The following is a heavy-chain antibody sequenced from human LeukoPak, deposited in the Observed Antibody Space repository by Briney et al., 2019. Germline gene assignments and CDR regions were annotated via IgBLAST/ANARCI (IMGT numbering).Heavy chain of an antibody. V-gene: IGHV3-23*01. J-gene: IGHJ4*02. CDR1: GFTFSSHA. CDR2: ISGRDGST. D-gene: IGHD3-3*01. CDR3: ARDQYDFWSAYGFDY. Sequence: GGSLRLSCAASGFTFSSHAMTWVRQAPGKGLEWVSGISGRDGSTYYADSVVGRFTISRDNSKSTLYLQMNSLRADDTAIYYCARDQYDFWSAYGFDYWGRGTLVTVSS.